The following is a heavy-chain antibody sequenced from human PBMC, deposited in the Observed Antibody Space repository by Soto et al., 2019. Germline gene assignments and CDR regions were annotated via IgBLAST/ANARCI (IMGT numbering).Heavy chain of an antibody. V-gene: IGHV4-34*01. CDR2: INHSGST. CDR3: ARGQVAVAVTNWFDP. D-gene: IGHD6-19*01. Sequence: QVQLQQWGAGLLKPSATLSLTCAVYGGSFSGYYWSWIRQPPGKGLEWIGEINHSGSTNYNPSLKSRVTISVDTSKTQFSLTRSSVTAADTAVYYCARGQVAVAVTNWFDPWGQGTLVTVSS. CDR1: GGSFSGYY. J-gene: IGHJ5*02.